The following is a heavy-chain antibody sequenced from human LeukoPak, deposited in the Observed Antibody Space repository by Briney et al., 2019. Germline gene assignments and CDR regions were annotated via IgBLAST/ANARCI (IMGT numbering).Heavy chain of an antibody. J-gene: IGHJ6*03. D-gene: IGHD3-16*01. CDR1: GYTFTSNY. Sequence: ASVKVSCKAFGYTFTSNYMHWVRQAPGQGLEWVGVISPSGGSTTYAQKFQGRVTLTRDMSTSTDYLELSSLRSEDTAVYYCARDSMITFGGTHYMDVWGKGTTVTVSS. V-gene: IGHV1-46*01. CDR2: ISPSGGST. CDR3: ARDSMITFGGTHYMDV.